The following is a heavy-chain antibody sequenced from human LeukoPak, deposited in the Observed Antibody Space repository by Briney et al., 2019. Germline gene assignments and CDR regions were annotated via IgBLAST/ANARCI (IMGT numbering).Heavy chain of an antibody. CDR3: AGMYDYSNYWYGH. D-gene: IGHD4-11*01. CDR1: GYTFSSYA. Sequence: GGSLGLSCAASGYTFSSYAMTWVRQAPGKGLEWVSSITDSGVGTYYADSVKGRFTISRDNSKNTLYLQMNSLRAEDTAVYYCAGMYDYSNYWYGHWGQGTLVTVSS. V-gene: IGHV3-23*01. CDR2: ITDSGVGT. J-gene: IGHJ4*02.